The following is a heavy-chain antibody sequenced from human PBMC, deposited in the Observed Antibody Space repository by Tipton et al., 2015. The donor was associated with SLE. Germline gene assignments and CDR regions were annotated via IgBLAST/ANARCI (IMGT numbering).Heavy chain of an antibody. J-gene: IGHJ6*03. Sequence: SLRLSCAASGFTFSSYGMHWVRQAPGKGLEWVAVIWYDGSNKYYADSVKGRFTISRDNSKNTLYLQMNSLRAEDTAVYYCARCPRLDNPYYYYMDVWGKGTTVSVSS. D-gene: IGHD6-19*01. V-gene: IGHV3-33*08. CDR1: GFTFSSYG. CDR3: ARCPRLDNPYYYYMDV. CDR2: IWYDGSNK.